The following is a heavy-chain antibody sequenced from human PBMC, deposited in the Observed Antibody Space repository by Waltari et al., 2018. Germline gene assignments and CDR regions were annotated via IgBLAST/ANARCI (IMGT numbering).Heavy chain of an antibody. CDR3: AKGGSTVTSYWYFDL. V-gene: IGHV3-23*01. J-gene: IGHJ2*01. D-gene: IGHD4-17*01. Sequence: EVQLLESGGGLVQPGGSLRLSCAASGFTFSSYAMSWVRQAPGKGLEWVSAISGSGGSTYYAAAVKGRFTISRDNSKNTLYLQMNSLRAEDTAVYYCAKGGSTVTSYWYFDLWGRGTLVTVSS. CDR2: ISGSGGST. CDR1: GFTFSSYA.